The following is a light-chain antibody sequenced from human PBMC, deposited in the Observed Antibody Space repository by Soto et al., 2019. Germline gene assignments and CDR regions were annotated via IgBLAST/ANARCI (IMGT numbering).Light chain of an antibody. J-gene: IGLJ3*02. CDR1: SSDVGAYNF. V-gene: IGLV2-14*01. CDR2: EVT. CDR3: LSHTGSRTL. Sequence: QSALTQPPSASGSPGQSVTISCTGTSSDVGAYNFVSWYQEHPGQVPKLIIFEVTTRPSGVSDRFSGSRSGNTASLTISGLQAEDEADYYCLSHTGSRTLFGGGTKLTVL.